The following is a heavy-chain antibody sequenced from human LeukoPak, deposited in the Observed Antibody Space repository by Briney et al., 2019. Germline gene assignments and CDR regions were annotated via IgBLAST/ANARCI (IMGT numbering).Heavy chain of an antibody. CDR1: GYTFTGYY. Sequence: ASVKVSCKASGYTFTGYYMHWVRQAPGQGLEWMGWINPNSGVTKYAQKFQGRVTMTSDTSISTAYMELSRLRSDDTAVYYCARRGSSWYWYFDYWGQGTLVTVSS. D-gene: IGHD6-13*01. J-gene: IGHJ4*02. CDR3: ARRGSSWYWYFDY. V-gene: IGHV1-2*02. CDR2: INPNSGVT.